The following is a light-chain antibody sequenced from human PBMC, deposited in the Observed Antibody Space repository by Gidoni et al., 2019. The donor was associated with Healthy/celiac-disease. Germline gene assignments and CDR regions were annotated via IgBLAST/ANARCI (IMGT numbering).Light chain of an antibody. V-gene: IGLV1-40*01. CDR1: SSHIGAGYD. CDR2: GNS. J-gene: IGLJ2*01. CDR3: QSYDSRLSAVV. Sequence: QSVLTQPPSVSGAPGQRVTISCTGRSSHIGAGYDVHWYQQLPGTAPKLLIYGNSNRPSGVPDRFAGSKSGTSASLAITGLQAEDEADYYCQSYDSRLSAVVFGGGTKLTVL.